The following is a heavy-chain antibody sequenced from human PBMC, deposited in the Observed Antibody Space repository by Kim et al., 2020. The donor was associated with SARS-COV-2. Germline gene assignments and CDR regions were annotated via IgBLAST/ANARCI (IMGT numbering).Heavy chain of an antibody. CDR2: T. Sequence: TNYAQKFQGRVTMTRDTSISTAYMELSRLRSDDTAVYYCARGFQGSGKVYWGQGTLVTVSS. CDR3: ARGFQGSGKVY. J-gene: IGHJ4*02. V-gene: IGHV1-2*02. D-gene: IGHD3-3*01.